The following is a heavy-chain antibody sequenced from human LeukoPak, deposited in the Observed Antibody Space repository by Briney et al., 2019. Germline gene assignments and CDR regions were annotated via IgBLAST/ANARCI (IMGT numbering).Heavy chain of an antibody. V-gene: IGHV4-39*07. J-gene: IGHJ6*03. D-gene: IGHD2/OR15-2a*01. Sequence: SETLSLTCTVSGGSISSSSYYWGWIRQPPGKGLEWIGSIYYSGSTYYNPSLKSRVTISVDTSKNQFSLKLSSVTAADTAVYYCARDLPLFDDTTSLYYYYMDVWGKGTTVTVSS. CDR1: GGSISSSSYY. CDR3: ARDLPLFDDTTSLYYYYMDV. CDR2: IYYSGST.